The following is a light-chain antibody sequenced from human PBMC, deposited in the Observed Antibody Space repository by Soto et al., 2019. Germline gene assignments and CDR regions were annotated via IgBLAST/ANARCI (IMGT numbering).Light chain of an antibody. CDR1: QSISASD. J-gene: IGKJ1*01. CDR2: GGS. V-gene: IGKV3-20*01. CDR3: QQFGTSSWT. Sequence: EIVLTQSPGTLSLSPGERTTLSCRASQSISASDLAWYQQKPGQAPRLLIYGGSSRATGIPDRFSGSGSATDLTLTISRLEPEDFAVYYCQQFGTSSWTFGKGTKVDI.